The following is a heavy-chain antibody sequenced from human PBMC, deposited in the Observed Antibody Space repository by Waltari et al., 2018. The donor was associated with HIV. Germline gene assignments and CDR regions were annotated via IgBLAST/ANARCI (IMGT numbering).Heavy chain of an antibody. D-gene: IGHD3-10*01. CDR3: ARDDLNVRRAFDI. CDR2: INSNSGTI. V-gene: IGHV3-48*03. CDR1: GFPLFPFS. Sequence: EQLVESGGGLVRPGGSLRCSCVASGFPLFPFSFTWVRQAPGKGLEWISYINSNSGTIHYADSVKGRFTISRDNAKSSLYLQMRNLTGEDTAVYYCARDDLNVRRAFDIWGQGTMVTVSS. J-gene: IGHJ3*02.